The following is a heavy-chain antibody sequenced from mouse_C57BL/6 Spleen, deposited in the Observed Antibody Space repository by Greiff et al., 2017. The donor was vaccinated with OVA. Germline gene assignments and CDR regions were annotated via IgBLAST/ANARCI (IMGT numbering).Heavy chain of an antibody. V-gene: IGHV1-50*01. J-gene: IGHJ2*01. CDR3: ARGDYGSSYLYY. CDR1: GYTFTSYW. CDR2: IDPSDSYT. Sequence: LQESGAELVKPGASVKLSCKASGYTFTSYWMQWVKQRPGQGLEWIGEIDPSDSYTNYNQKFKGKATLTVDTSSSTAYMQLSSLTSEDSAVYYCARGDYGSSYLYYWGQGTTLTVSS. D-gene: IGHD1-1*01.